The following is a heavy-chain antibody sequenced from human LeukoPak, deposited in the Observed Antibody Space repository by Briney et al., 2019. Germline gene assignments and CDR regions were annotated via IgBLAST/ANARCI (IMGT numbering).Heavy chain of an antibody. CDR2: ISWNSGNV. V-gene: IGHV3-9*01. D-gene: IGHD1-26*01. J-gene: IGHJ4*02. CDR3: ARGKYSGSYLDY. CDR1: GSTIDDYA. Sequence: GGSLRLSCAASGSTIDDYAMHWVRQVPGKGLEWVSGISWNSGNVDYADSVKGRFTISRDNSKNTLYLQMNSLRAEDTAVYYCARGKYSGSYLDYWGQGTLVTVSS.